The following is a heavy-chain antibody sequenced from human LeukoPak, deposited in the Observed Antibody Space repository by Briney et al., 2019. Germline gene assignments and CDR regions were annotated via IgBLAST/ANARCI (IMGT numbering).Heavy chain of an antibody. J-gene: IGHJ5*02. CDR2: ISSSSSTI. V-gene: IGHV3-48*01. CDR3: ARRWRNWFDP. CDR1: GFTFSSYS. D-gene: IGHD4-23*01. Sequence: GGSLRLSCAASGFTFSSYSMNWVRQAPGKGLEWVSYISSSSSTIYYADSVKGRFTISRDNAKNSLYLQMNSLRAEDTAVYYCARRWRNWFDPWGQGTLVTVSS.